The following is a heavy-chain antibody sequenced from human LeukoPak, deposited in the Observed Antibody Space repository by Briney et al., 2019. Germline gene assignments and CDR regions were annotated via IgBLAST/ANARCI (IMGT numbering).Heavy chain of an antibody. V-gene: IGHV3-74*01. CDR2: INGDGIST. CDR3: ARDVGNFDY. Sequence: GALRLFCSAPGFTFSNYWMHWVRQAPGKGLVWVSRINGDGISTGYADSVKGRFTVSRDNAKKTLYLQMNSLRAEDTAVYYCARDVGNFDYWGQGTLVTVSS. J-gene: IGHJ4*02. CDR1: GFTFSNYW.